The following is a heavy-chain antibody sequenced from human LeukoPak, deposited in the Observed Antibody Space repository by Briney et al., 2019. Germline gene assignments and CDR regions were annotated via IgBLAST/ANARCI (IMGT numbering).Heavy chain of an antibody. CDR3: ARGGVRGATDAFDI. V-gene: IGHV4-59*01. CDR1: GGSISSYY. Sequence: SETLSLTCTVSGGSISSYYWSWIGQPPGKGLEWIGYIYYSRSTNYNPSLKSRVTISVDTSKNQFSLKLSSVTATDTAVYYCARGGVRGATDAFDIWGQGTMVTVSS. J-gene: IGHJ3*02. D-gene: IGHD3-10*01. CDR2: IYYSRST.